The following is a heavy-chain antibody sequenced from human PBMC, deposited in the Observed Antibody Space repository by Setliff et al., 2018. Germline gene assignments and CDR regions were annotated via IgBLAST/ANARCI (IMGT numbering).Heavy chain of an antibody. D-gene: IGHD2-2*01. Sequence: ETLSLTCTVPGGSISSISYYWGWIRQPPGKGLEWIGTVYDSGTTYYNPSLKSRVTIFVDTSKNQFSLNLNSVTAAETGVYYCASCRYQVPYDYWGQGILVTVSS. J-gene: IGHJ4*02. CDR3: ASCRYQVPYDY. V-gene: IGHV4-39*01. CDR1: GGSISSISYY. CDR2: VYDSGTT.